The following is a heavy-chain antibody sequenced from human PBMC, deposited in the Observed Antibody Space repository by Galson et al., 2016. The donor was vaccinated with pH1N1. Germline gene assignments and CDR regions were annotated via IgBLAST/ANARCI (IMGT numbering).Heavy chain of an antibody. CDR3: AHREVMITNAFDF. D-gene: IGHD3-16*01. CDR2: VYWDDDK. CDR1: GFSVNSSGVG. Sequence: PALVKPTQTLTLTCTFSGFSVNSSGVGVGWIRQPPGKALEWLALVYWDDDKRYSPSPKSRLTITKDTSKNQVTLTMTNMDPVDTATYYCAHREVMITNAFDFWGPGTMVTVSS. J-gene: IGHJ3*01. V-gene: IGHV2-5*02.